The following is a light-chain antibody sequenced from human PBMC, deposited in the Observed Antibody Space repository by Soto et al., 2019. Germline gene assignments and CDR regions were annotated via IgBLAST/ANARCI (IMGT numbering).Light chain of an antibody. CDR2: GTS. V-gene: IGKV3-15*01. CDR3: QQYESWPIT. Sequence: EIVMTQSPVTLSVSPGERATLSCRASQTVGSNLAWYQQKPGQAPRLLISGTSTRATGLPARFSGRGSGTEFTLTISGVQSEDFAVYYCQQYESWPITFGGGTQVEIK. J-gene: IGKJ4*01. CDR1: QTVGSN.